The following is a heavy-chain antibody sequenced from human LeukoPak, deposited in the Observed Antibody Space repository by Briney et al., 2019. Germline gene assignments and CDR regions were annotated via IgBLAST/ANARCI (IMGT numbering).Heavy chain of an antibody. D-gene: IGHD3-16*02. CDR3: ARVVTEKPDYYYYGMDV. CDR1: GGTFSSYA. V-gene: IGHV1-69*01. Sequence: VASVKVSCKASGGTFSSYAISWVRQAPGQGLEWMGGIIPIFGTANYAQKFQGRVTITADESTSTAYMELSSLRSEDTAVYYCARVVTEKPDYYYYGMDVWGQGTTVTVSS. CDR2: IIPIFGTA. J-gene: IGHJ6*02.